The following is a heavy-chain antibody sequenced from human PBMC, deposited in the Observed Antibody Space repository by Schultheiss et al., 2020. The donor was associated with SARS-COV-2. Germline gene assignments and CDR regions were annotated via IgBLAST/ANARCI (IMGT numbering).Heavy chain of an antibody. CDR3: ARARYSSGWYKYYMDV. J-gene: IGHJ6*03. CDR1: GDSVSSNSAT. V-gene: IGHV6-1*01. CDR2: TYYRSKWYN. D-gene: IGHD6-19*01. Sequence: SQTLSLTCAISGDSVSSNSATWNWIRRSPSRGLEWLGRTYYRSKWYNDYVLSVKSRITINPDTSKNQFSLQLNSVTPEDTAVYYCARARYSSGWYKYYMDVWGKGTTVTVSS.